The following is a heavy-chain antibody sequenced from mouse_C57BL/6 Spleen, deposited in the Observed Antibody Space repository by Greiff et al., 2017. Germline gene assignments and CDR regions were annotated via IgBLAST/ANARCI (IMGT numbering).Heavy chain of an antibody. J-gene: IGHJ3*01. CDR2: ISSGGDYI. CDR1: GFTFSSYA. CDR3: TRDPTTNDWFAY. V-gene: IGHV5-9-1*02. D-gene: IGHD2-10*01. Sequence: EVKLMESGEGLVKPGGSLKLSCAASGFTFSSYAMSWVRQTPEKRLEWVAYISSGGDYIYYADTVKGRFTISRDNARNTLYLQMSSLKSEDTAMYYCTRDPTTNDWFAYWGQGTLVTVSA.